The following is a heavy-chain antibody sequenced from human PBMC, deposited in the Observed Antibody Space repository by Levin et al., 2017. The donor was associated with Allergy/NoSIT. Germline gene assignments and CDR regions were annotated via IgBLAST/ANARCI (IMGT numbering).Heavy chain of an antibody. Sequence: PGGSLRLSCAASGFTFNNYAMSWVRQAPGKGLEWVSAIINSGVGTYYADSVKGRFTISRDNSKNTMYLQMNSLRAEDTAVYFCAKGAIRGSDQPYYFDYWGQGTLVTASS. J-gene: IGHJ4*02. CDR3: AKGAIRGSDQPYYFDY. D-gene: IGHD6-19*01. CDR1: GFTFNNYA. CDR2: IINSGVGT. V-gene: IGHV3-23*01.